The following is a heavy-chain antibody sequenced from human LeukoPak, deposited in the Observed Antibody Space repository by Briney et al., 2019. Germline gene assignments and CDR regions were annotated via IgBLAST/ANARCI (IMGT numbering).Heavy chain of an antibody. D-gene: IGHD2-8*02. CDR2: IYHSGRS. CDR1: GDSISNGVKY. CDR3: ARDQVECTGGTCQSRVGFDF. J-gene: IGHJ4*02. Sequence: SETLSLTCTVSGDSISNGVKYWSWIRQHPGRGLEWIGYIYHSGRSYYNPSLKSRITMSVDTSKNQFSLNLSSVTAADTAVCYCARDQVECTGGTCQSRVGFDFWGQGTLVTVSS. V-gene: IGHV4-31*03.